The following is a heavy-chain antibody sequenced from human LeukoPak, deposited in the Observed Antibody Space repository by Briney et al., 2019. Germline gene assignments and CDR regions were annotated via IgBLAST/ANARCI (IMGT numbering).Heavy chain of an antibody. CDR1: GGSISSYY. V-gene: IGHV4-59*01. CDR2: IYYSGST. Sequence: PSETLSLTCTVSGGSISSYYWSWIRQPPGKRLEWIGYIYYSGSTNYNPSLKSRVTISVDTSKNQFSLKLSSVTAADTAVYYCARDHGDYADYWGQGTLVTVSS. J-gene: IGHJ4*02. D-gene: IGHD4-17*01. CDR3: ARDHGDYADY.